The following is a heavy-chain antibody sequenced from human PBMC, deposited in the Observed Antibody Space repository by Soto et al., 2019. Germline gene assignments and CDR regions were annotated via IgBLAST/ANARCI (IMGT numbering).Heavy chain of an antibody. Sequence: PGGSLRLSCAASGFTFNTYGMSWVRQAPGKGLERVSGISGSGGSTYYADSVKGRFTISRDNSQNTLYLQMNSLRAEDTAVYYCAKKQGSGTYWPVDYWGQGILVTVSS. J-gene: IGHJ4*02. CDR2: ISGSGGST. V-gene: IGHV3-23*01. D-gene: IGHD1-26*01. CDR3: AKKQGSGTYWPVDY. CDR1: GFTFNTYG.